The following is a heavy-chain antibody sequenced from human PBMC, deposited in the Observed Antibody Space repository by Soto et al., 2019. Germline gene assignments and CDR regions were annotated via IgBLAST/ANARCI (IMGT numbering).Heavy chain of an antibody. D-gene: IGHD4-17*01. V-gene: IGHV1-69*08. J-gene: IGHJ2*01. CDR1: GGTFSSYT. Sequence: QVQLVQSGAEVKKPGSSVKVSCKASGGTFSSYTISWVRQAPGQGLEWMGRIIPILGIANYAQKFQGRVNXXXXCQXXXPITADKSTSXXYXEXXSLRSEDTAVYYCARDSVLDYGDYGRYLPYWYFDLWGRGTLVTVSS. CDR2: IIPILGIA. CDR3: ARDSVLDYGDYGRYLPYWYFDL.